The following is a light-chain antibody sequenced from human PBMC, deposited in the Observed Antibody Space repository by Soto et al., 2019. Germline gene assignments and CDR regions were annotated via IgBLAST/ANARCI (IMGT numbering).Light chain of an antibody. CDR1: QDISNY. Sequence: DIQMTQSPSSLSASVGDSVTITCQASQDISNYLNWYQQKPGKPPKLLIYDASNLETGVPSRFSGSGSGTYFTFTISSLQPEDSATYFCQHYDNLPLTFGGGTRVEIK. V-gene: IGKV1-33*01. J-gene: IGKJ4*01. CDR2: DAS. CDR3: QHYDNLPLT.